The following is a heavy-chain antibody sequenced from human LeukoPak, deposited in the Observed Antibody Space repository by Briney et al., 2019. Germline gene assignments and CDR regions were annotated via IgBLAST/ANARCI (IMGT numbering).Heavy chain of an antibody. D-gene: IGHD3-10*02. CDR3: AELGITMIGGV. CDR1: GFTFSSYE. CDR2: ISSSGSTI. Sequence: PGGSLRLSCAASGFTFSSYEMNWVRQAPGKGLEWVSYISSSGSTIYYADSVKGRFTISRDNAKNSLYLQMNSLRAEDTALYYCAELGITMIGGVWGKGTTVTISS. J-gene: IGHJ6*04. V-gene: IGHV3-48*03.